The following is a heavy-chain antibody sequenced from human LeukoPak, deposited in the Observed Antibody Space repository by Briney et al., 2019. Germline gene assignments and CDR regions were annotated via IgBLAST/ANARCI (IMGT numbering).Heavy chain of an antibody. CDR2: INHSGGT. J-gene: IGHJ6*03. V-gene: IGHV4-34*01. CDR3: ARGRWLQLRYYYYYMDV. Sequence: SETLSLTCAVYGGSFSGYYWSWIRQPPGKGLEWIGEINHSGGTNYNPSLKSRVTISVDTSKNQFSLKLSSVTAADTAVYYCARGRWLQLRYYYYYMDVWGKGTTVTVSS. D-gene: IGHD5-24*01. CDR1: GGSFSGYY.